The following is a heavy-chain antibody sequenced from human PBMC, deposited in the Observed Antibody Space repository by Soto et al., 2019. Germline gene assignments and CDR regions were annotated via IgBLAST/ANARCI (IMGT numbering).Heavy chain of an antibody. V-gene: IGHV4-59*06. Sequence: SETLSLTCTVSGGSISSYYWSWIRQPPGKGLEWIGYIYYSGSTYYNPSLKSRVTISVDTSKNQFSLKLSSVTAADTAVYYCARRSRIAAAGALDYWGQGTLVTVSS. CDR1: GGSISSYY. J-gene: IGHJ4*02. D-gene: IGHD6-13*01. CDR2: IYYSGST. CDR3: ARRSRIAAAGALDY.